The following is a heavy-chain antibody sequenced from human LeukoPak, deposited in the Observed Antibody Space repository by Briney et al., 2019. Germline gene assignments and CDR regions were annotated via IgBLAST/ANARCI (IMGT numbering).Heavy chain of an antibody. CDR2: LNPNSCNT. CDR3: ARGRGSGHKENWFDP. Sequence: ASVKVSCKASGYTFTTYDINWVRQATGQGLEWMGGLNPNSCNTGYKQKFQGRVTMTRNTSISTAYMELSSLRSEDTAVYYCARGRGSGHKENWFDPWGQGTLVTVSS. D-gene: IGHD6-19*01. CDR1: GYTFTTYD. V-gene: IGHV1-8*01. J-gene: IGHJ5*02.